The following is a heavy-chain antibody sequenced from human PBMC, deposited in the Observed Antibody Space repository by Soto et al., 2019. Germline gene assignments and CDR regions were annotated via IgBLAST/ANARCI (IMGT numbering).Heavy chain of an antibody. J-gene: IGHJ6*02. CDR1: GGSISSSYW. CDR3: ARVSGSYYYGMDV. CDR2: IYHSGST. Sequence: QVQLQESGPGLVKPSGTLSLTCAVSGGSISSSYWWSWVRQPPGKGLEWIGEIYHSGSTNYNTSLKCRGTISVAKSKNQFSLKVTSVTAADTAVYYCARVSGSYYYGMDVWGQGTTVTVSS. V-gene: IGHV4-4*02.